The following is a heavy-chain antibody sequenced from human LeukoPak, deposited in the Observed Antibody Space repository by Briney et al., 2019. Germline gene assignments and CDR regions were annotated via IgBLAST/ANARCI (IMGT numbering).Heavy chain of an antibody. J-gene: IGHJ6*03. CDR3: ARSGRSSSNNYYYYMDV. CDR2: INPNSGGT. Sequence: ASVKVSCKASGYTFTGYYMHWVRQAPGQGLEWMGWINPNSGGTNYAQKFQGRVTMTRDTSISTAYMELSRLRSDDTAVYYCARSGRSSSNNYYYYMDVWGEGTTVTVSS. V-gene: IGHV1-2*02. D-gene: IGHD6-6*01. CDR1: GYTFTGYY.